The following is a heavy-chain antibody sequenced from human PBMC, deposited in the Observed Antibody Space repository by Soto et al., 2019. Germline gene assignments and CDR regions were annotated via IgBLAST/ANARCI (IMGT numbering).Heavy chain of an antibody. CDR1: GYSISSGYY. D-gene: IGHD2-15*01. J-gene: IGHJ6*02. V-gene: IGHV4-38-2*01. CDR3: ARXEAVVSPFHNFYYGMDV. CDR2: IYHSGSA. Sequence: PSETLSLTCAVSGYSISSGYYWGWIRQPPGKGLEWIGSIYHSGSAYHHPSLKSRVTLSVDTSKNQFSLKLNSVTAADTAVYYCARXEAVVSPFHNFYYGMDVWGQGTTVTVSS.